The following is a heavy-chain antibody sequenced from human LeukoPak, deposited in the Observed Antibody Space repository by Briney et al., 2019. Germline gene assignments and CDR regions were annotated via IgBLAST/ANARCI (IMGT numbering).Heavy chain of an antibody. CDR2: INHSGST. V-gene: IGHV4-34*01. D-gene: IGHD7-27*01. J-gene: IGHJ4*02. CDR3: ARGYWGFDY. CDR1: GFTFSDYY. Sequence: GSLRLSCAASGFTFSDYYMSWIRQPPGKGLEWIGEINHSGSTNYNPSLKSRVTISVDTSKNQFSLKLSSVTAADTAVYYCARGYWGFDYWGQGTLVTVSS.